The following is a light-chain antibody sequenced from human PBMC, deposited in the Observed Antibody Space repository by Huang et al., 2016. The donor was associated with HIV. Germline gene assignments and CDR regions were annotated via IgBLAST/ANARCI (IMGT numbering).Light chain of an antibody. CDR1: QSVNNNY. Sequence: EILLTQSPDTLSLSPGERATLSCRASQSVNNNYLAWYQQKPGQAPRLLSYRASTMATGIPDRFSGSGSGTDFTLTISRLEPDDFAVYYCQQFGSSPPYSFGQGTKLEIK. CDR2: RAS. CDR3: QQFGSSPPYS. V-gene: IGKV3-20*01. J-gene: IGKJ2*03.